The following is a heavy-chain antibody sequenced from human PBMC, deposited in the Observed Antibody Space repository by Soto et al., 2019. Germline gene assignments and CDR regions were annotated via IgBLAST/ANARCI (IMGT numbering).Heavy chain of an antibody. Sequence: GGSLRLSCAASGFIFENFGMSWVRQAPGKGLEWISSISGSGFKKYYADSVKGRFTISRDNSKSTVYLQMSSLRVEDSAVYYCARGSTDAYPGSRIFDVWGRGTPVTVSS. V-gene: IGHV3-23*01. CDR2: ISGSGFKK. CDR3: ARGSTDAYPGSRIFDV. J-gene: IGHJ4*02. D-gene: IGHD3-10*01. CDR1: GFIFENFG.